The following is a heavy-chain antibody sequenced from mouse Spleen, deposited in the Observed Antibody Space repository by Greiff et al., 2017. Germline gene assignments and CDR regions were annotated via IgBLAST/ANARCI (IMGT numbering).Heavy chain of an antibody. J-gene: IGHJ3*01. CDR1: GFTFSSYA. D-gene: IGHD2-4*01. CDR3: ARGNDYAWFAY. CDR2: ISSGGST. Sequence: EVKLVESGGGLVKPGGSLKLSCAASGFTFSSYAMSWVRQTPEKRLEWVASISSGGSTYYPDSVKGRFTISRDNARNILYLQMSSLRSEDTAMYYCARGNDYAWFAYWGQGTLVTVSA. V-gene: IGHV5-6-5*01.